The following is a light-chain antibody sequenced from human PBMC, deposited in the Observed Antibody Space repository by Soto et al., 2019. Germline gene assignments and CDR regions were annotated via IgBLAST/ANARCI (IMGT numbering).Light chain of an antibody. CDR3: QQRSDRPMYT. Sequence: EIVLTQSPGTLSLSPGDRATLSCRASQSVRHFAWYQQKPGQAPRVLLSDAFTPASGTPARFSGSGSGTDFILTISSLEPEDFVVYYCQQRSDRPMYTFGQGTILEIK. CDR2: DAF. J-gene: IGKJ2*01. V-gene: IGKV3-11*01. CDR1: QSVRH.